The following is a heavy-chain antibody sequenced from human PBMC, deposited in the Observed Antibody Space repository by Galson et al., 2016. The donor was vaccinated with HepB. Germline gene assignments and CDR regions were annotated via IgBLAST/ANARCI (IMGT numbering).Heavy chain of an antibody. CDR1: GYSFTSYW. Sequence: SGAEVKKPGESLKISCKASGYSFTSYWIGWVRQMPGKGLEWMGIIFPGDSDTKYSPSFGGLVTISVDRSINTAYLQWSSLSASDTAIDYCARPPYYDFWSGFGRWGQGTLVTVSA. J-gene: IGHJ5*02. D-gene: IGHD3-3*01. CDR2: IFPGDSDT. V-gene: IGHV5-51*03. CDR3: ARPPYYDFWSGFGR.